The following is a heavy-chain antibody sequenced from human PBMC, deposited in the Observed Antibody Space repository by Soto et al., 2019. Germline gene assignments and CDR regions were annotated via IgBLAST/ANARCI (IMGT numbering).Heavy chain of an antibody. CDR1: GFLLTTSGVG. Sequence: QITLNESGPTVVRPTDPLPLTCRVPGFLLTTSGVGVGWIRQSPGKAPEWLALIYLEDDKGYSASLKSRLTIPKHISKNQIVMNVSDIDPTDKATYYCAHRVLRTVFGLVTMTAIYFDFWGQGTPVAVSS. J-gene: IGHJ4*02. V-gene: IGHV2-5*02. CDR3: AHRVLRTVFGLVTMTAIYFDF. D-gene: IGHD3-3*01. CDR2: IYLEDDK.